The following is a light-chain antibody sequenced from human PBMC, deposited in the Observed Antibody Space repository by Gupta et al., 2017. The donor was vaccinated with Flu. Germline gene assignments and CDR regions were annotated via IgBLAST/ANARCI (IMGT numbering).Light chain of an antibody. CDR1: SGHSSYA. Sequence: QLVVTQSPSASPSLGASVKLTCTLSSGHSSYAIAWHQQQPQKGPRFLMKLHSGGSHTKGDGIPDRFSGSSSGAERYLTISNHQAEDEAVYYCQTWGSGIRVVFGGGTNLTVL. CDR3: QTWGSGIRVV. V-gene: IGLV4-69*01. J-gene: IGLJ2*01. CDR2: LHSGGSH.